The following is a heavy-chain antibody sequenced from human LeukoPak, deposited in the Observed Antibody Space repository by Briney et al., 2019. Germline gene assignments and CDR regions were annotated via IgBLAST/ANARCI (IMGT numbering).Heavy chain of an antibody. V-gene: IGHV3-21*01. CDR2: ISISSSYI. D-gene: IGHD3-22*01. CDR3: ARERESYYYDSSGYSSFDY. J-gene: IGHJ4*02. Sequence: PGRSLRLSCAASGFTFSSYGMHWVRQAPGKGLEWVSSISISSSYIYYADSVKGRFTISRDNAKNSLYLQMNSLRAEDTAVYYCARERESYYYDSSGYSSFDYWGQGTLVTVSS. CDR1: GFTFSSYG.